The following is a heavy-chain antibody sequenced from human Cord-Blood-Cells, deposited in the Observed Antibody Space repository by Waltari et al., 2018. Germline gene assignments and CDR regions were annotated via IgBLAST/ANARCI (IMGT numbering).Heavy chain of an antibody. Sequence: EVQLVESGGGLVQPGGSLDPSCPASGFTSGSYWRPGARQPPGRGLVWVSRINSDESSTSYADSVKGRFTISRDNAKNTLYLQMNSLRAEDTAVYYCASPYSSSWYYYYYGMDVWGQGTTVTVSS. CDR3: ASPYSSSWYYYYYGMDV. J-gene: IGHJ6*02. CDR2: INSDESST. V-gene: IGHV3-74*01. CDR1: GFTSGSYW. D-gene: IGHD6-13*01.